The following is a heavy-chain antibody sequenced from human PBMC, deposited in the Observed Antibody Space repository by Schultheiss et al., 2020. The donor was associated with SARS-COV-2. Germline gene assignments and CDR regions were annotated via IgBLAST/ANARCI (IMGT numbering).Heavy chain of an antibody. CDR3: ARPPQTVYYYYMDV. D-gene: IGHD4-17*01. CDR1: GFTFGDYA. Sequence: GGSLRLSCTASGFTFGDYAMHWVRQAPGKGLEWVAFIRYDGSNKYYADSVKGRFTISRDNFKNTLYLQMNSLRAADTAVYYCARPPQTVYYYYMDVWGKGTTVTVSS. CDR2: IRYDGSNK. V-gene: IGHV3-30*02. J-gene: IGHJ6*03.